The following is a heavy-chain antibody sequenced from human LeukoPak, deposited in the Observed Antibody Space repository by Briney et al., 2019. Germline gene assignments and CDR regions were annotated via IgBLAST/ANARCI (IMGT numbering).Heavy chain of an antibody. V-gene: IGHV5-51*01. Sequence: GESLKISCKGSGYRFTSYWIGWVRQMPGKGLEWMGIIYPSDSDTRYSPSFQGQVTISADKSISTAYLQWSSLKASDTAMYYCARRATLTTNDAFDIWGQGTMVTVSS. D-gene: IGHD4-17*01. CDR3: ARRATLTTNDAFDI. CDR2: IYPSDSDT. J-gene: IGHJ3*02. CDR1: GYRFTSYW.